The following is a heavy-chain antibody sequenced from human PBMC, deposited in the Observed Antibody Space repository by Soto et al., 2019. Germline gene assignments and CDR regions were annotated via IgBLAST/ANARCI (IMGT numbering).Heavy chain of an antibody. D-gene: IGHD5-18*01. V-gene: IGHV4-59*01. CDR1: GGSIRSYY. Sequence: SETLSLTCTVSGGSIRSYYWTWIRQPPGKGLEWLGYIFYSGSTFYNPSLKSRVTISIHTSKSQFSLQLTSVTAADTAVYYCARGAADTAMVDSWGQGTLVTV. CDR3: ARGAADTAMVDS. CDR2: IFYSGST. J-gene: IGHJ4*02.